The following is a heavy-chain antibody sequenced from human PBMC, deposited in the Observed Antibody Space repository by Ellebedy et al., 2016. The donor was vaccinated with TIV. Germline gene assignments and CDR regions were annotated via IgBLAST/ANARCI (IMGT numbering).Heavy chain of an antibody. V-gene: IGHV4-59*01. CDR3: ARDRGYEYYYGMDV. CDR2: IYYSGST. CDR1: GGSISSYY. Sequence: SETLSLTXTVSGGSISSYYWSWIRQPPGKGLEWIGYIYYSGSTNYNPSLKSRVTISVDTSKNQFSLKLSSVTAADTAVYYCARDRGYEYYYGMDVWGQGTTVTVSS. D-gene: IGHD5-12*01. J-gene: IGHJ6*02.